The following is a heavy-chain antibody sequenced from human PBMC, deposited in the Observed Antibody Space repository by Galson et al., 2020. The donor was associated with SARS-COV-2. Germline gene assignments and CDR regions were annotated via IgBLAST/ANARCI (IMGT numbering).Heavy chain of an antibody. Sequence: GGSLRLSCAASGLSFTGYEVNWVRQAPGKGLEWISYISSSGITTYYAGSVEGRFTISRDNAQNSVFLQMSSLRAEDTAVYYCARIHWNRAFDIWGQGTMVTVSS. CDR1: GLSFTGYE. CDR3: ARIHWNRAFDI. D-gene: IGHD1-1*01. V-gene: IGHV3-48*03. CDR2: ISSSGITT. J-gene: IGHJ3*02.